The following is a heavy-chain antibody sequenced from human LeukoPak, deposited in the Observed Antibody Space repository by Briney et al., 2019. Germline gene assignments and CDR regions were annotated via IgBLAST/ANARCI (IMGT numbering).Heavy chain of an antibody. J-gene: IGHJ4*02. V-gene: IGHV3-11*05. D-gene: IGHD6-13*01. Sequence: GGSLRLSCAASGFTFSDYYMNWIRQAPGKGLEWISYISSSGYSTKFADSVKGRFTISRDNARNSLYLQMNSLRAEDTAVYYCARVMAAAGYGSDYWGQGTLVTVSS. CDR1: GFTFSDYY. CDR2: ISSSGYST. CDR3: ARVMAAAGYGSDY.